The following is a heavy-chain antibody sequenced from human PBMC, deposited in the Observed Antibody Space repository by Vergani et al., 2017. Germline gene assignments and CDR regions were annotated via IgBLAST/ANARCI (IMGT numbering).Heavy chain of an antibody. CDR1: GYTFTSYA. Sequence: QVQLVQSGAEVKKPGASVKVSCKASGYTFTSYAMHWVRQAPGQRLEWMGWINAGNGNTKYSQKFQGRVTITRDTSASTAYMELSSLRSDDTAVYYCAREGSSSSGHFDYWGQGTLVTVSS. V-gene: IGHV1-3*01. CDR3: AREGSSSSGHFDY. D-gene: IGHD6-13*01. CDR2: INAGNGNT. J-gene: IGHJ4*02.